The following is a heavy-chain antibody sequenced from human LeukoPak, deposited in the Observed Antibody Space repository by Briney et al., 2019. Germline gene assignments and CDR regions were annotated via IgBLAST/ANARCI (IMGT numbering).Heavy chain of an antibody. CDR2: ISYDGSNK. CDR1: GFSFSSYA. V-gene: IGHV3-30*04. J-gene: IGHJ4*02. D-gene: IGHD3-16*02. CDR3: ARGFAAGELSYFDY. Sequence: GGSLRLSCAASGFSFSSYAMDWVRQAPGKGLEWVAVISYDGSNKFYADSVRGRFTISRDNSKNTLYLQMNSLRAEDTAVYYWARGFAAGELSYFDYWGQGTLVTVSS.